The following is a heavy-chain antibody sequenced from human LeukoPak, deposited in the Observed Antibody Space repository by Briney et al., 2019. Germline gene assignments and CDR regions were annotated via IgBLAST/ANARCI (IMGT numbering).Heavy chain of an antibody. J-gene: IGHJ3*02. CDR2: ISSSSSTI. CDR1: GFTFSSYS. V-gene: IGHV3-48*04. CDR3: ARELGNYYDSSGSPPNDAFDI. Sequence: GGSLRLSCAASGFTFSSYSMDWVRQAPGKGLEWVSYISSSSSTIYYADSVKGRFTISRDNAKNSLYLQMNSLRAEDTAVYYCARELGNYYDSSGSPPNDAFDIWGQGTMVTVSS. D-gene: IGHD3-22*01.